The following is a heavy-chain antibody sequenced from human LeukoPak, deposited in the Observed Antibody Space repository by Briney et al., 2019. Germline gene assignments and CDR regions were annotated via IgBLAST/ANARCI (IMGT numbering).Heavy chain of an antibody. Sequence: ASVKVSCKASGYTFTSYDINWVRQATGQGLEWMGWMNPNSGNTGYAQKFQGRVTMTRNTSISTAYMELSGLRSEDTAVYYCARVPSSSWYHYYYYYGMDVWGQGTTVTVSS. V-gene: IGHV1-8*01. CDR3: ARVPSSSWYHYYYYYGMDV. J-gene: IGHJ6*02. D-gene: IGHD6-13*01. CDR1: GYTFTSYD. CDR2: MNPNSGNT.